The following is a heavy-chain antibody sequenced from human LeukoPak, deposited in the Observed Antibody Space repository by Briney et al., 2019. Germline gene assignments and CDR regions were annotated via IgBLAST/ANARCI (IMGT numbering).Heavy chain of an antibody. Sequence: SETLSLTCTVFGGSISSYYWSWIRQPPGKGLEWIGYIYYSGSTNHNPSLKSRVTISVDTSKNQFSLKLSSVTAADTAVYYCARWHIVVVTAIPLGYFDLWGRGTLVTVSS. CDR3: ARWHIVVVTAIPLGYFDL. V-gene: IGHV4-59*01. CDR2: IYYSGST. CDR1: GGSISSYY. J-gene: IGHJ2*01. D-gene: IGHD2-21*02.